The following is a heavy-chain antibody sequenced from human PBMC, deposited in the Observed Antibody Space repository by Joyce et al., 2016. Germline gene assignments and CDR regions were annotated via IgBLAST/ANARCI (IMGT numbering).Heavy chain of an antibody. V-gene: IGHV1-2*02. CDR1: GYTFTNYY. J-gene: IGHJ4*02. CDR3: ARVGYYSTFYDH. D-gene: IGHD3-9*01. CDR2: ITPNSGGT. Sequence: QVQLVQSGAEVKKPGASVKVSCKASGYTFTNYYIHWVRQAPGQGLEWMGWITPNSGGTNYAQKFQGIVTMTRDTSINTAYMELSRLKSDGTAIYYCARVGYYSTFYDHWGQGTLVTVSS.